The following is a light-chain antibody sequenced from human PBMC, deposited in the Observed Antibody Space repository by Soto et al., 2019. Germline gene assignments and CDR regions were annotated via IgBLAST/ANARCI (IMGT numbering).Light chain of an antibody. V-gene: IGLV2-14*01. J-gene: IGLJ1*01. CDR1: SSDVGGYNY. CDR2: EVS. CDR3: SSYTSSSTYV. Sequence: QSVLTQPASVSGSPGQSITISCTGTSSDVGGYNYVSWYHQYPGKAPKLKIYEVSNRPSGVSNRFSGSKSGNTASLTISGLQAEDEAEYYCSSYTSSSTYVFGTGTKVTVL.